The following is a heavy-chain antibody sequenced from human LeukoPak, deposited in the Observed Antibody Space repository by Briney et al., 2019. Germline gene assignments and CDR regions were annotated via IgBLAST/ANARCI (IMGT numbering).Heavy chain of an antibody. V-gene: IGHV1-18*01. CDR1: GYTFTSYD. D-gene: IGHD3-10*01. CDR2: ISAYNGNT. CDR3: ARFRAGVGEPYGDY. Sequence: GASVKVSCKASGYTFTSYDINWVRQATGQGLEWMGWISAYNGNTNYAQKLQGRVTMTTDTSTSTAYMELRSLRSNDTAVYYCARFRAGVGEPYGDYWGQGTLVTVSS. J-gene: IGHJ4*02.